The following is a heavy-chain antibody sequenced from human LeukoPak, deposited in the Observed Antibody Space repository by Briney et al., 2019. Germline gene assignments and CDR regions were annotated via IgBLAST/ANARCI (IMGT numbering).Heavy chain of an antibody. CDR3: AKSNYGDYSPTFLDP. CDR2: IHYSGST. V-gene: IGHV4-59*08. D-gene: IGHD4-17*01. Sequence: SETLSLTCTVSGGSINSYYWSWIRQPPGKGLEWIGYIHYSGSTNYNPSLKSRVTISVDTSKNQFSLKLSSVTAADTAVYYCAKSNYGDYSPTFLDPWGQGTLVTVSS. CDR1: GGSINSYY. J-gene: IGHJ5*02.